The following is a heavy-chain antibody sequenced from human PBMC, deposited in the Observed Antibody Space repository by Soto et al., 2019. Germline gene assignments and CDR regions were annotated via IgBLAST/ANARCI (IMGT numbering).Heavy chain of an antibody. Sequence: ASVKVSCKASGGTFSSYAISWVRQAPGQGLEWMGGIIPIFGTANYAQKFQGRVTITADESTSKAYMELSSLRSEDRAGYSCPSPAGYSSGWSRGGLEPWRQGTLVTV. CDR2: IIPIFGTA. CDR1: GGTFSSYA. D-gene: IGHD6-19*01. V-gene: IGHV1-69*13. CDR3: PSPAGYSSGWSRGGLEP. J-gene: IGHJ5*02.